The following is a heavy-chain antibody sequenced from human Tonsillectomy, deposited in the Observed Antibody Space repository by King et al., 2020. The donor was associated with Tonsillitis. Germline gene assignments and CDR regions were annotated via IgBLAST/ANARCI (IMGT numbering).Heavy chain of an antibody. V-gene: IGHV3-48*04. CDR2: ISTSGTI. J-gene: IGHJ4*02. CDR1: GFTFSTYG. CDR3: TRDLAY. Sequence: VQLVESGGGLVQPGGSLRLSCAASGFTFSTYGVNWVRQAPAKGLEWVSYISTSGTIYYADSVKGRFTISRDNAKNSLYLQRNSLRAEDTAVYYCTRDLAYWGQGTLVTVSS. D-gene: IGHD3-16*01.